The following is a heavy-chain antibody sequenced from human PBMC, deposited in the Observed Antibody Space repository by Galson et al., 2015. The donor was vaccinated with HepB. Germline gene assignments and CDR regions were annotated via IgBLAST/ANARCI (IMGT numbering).Heavy chain of an antibody. D-gene: IGHD6-13*01. V-gene: IGHV3-23*01. Sequence: SLRLSCAASGFTFSSYAMSWVRQAPGKGLEWVSAISGSGGSTYYADSVKGRFTISRDNSKNTLYLQMNSLRAEDTAVYYCAAGYSSSWYPRRNAFDIWGQGTMVTVSS. CDR2: ISGSGGST. CDR1: GFTFSSYA. CDR3: AAGYSSSWYPRRNAFDI. J-gene: IGHJ3*02.